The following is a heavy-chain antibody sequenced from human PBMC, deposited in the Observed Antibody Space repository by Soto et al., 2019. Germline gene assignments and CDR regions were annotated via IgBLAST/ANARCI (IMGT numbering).Heavy chain of an antibody. V-gene: IGHV4-31*03. CDR1: GGSISRCFYY. CDR2: IYYNWTT. CDR3: ARRPAAGPVDY. D-gene: IGHD6-13*01. Sequence: QVQLQESGPGLVKSSQTLSLTCTVSGGSISRCFYYWSWIRQHPGKGLEWIAYIYYNWTTSYNPSVKSRVTVTRDTSKNQFSLDLTSVTAADTAVYYCARRPAAGPVDYWGQGTLVTVSP. J-gene: IGHJ4*02.